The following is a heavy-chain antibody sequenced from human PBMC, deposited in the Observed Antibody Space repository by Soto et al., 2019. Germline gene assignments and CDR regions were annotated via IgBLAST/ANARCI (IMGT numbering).Heavy chain of an antibody. CDR1: GYTFTSYD. CDR3: ARGIYCSGGSCYSVLDAFDI. V-gene: IGHV1-8*01. Sequence: ASVKVSCKASGYTFTSYDINWVRQATGQGLEWTGWMNPNSGNTGYAQKFQGRVTMTRNTSISAAYMELRSLRSDDTAVYYCARGIYCSGGSCYSVLDAFDIWGQGTMVTVSS. CDR2: MNPNSGNT. D-gene: IGHD2-15*01. J-gene: IGHJ3*02.